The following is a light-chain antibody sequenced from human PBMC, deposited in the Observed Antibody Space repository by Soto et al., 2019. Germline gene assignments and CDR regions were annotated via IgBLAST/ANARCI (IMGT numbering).Light chain of an antibody. Sequence: QPVLTQPPSVSGAPGQRVTISCTGSSSNIGAGYDVHWYQQLPGTAPKLLIYGNSNRPSGVPDRFSGSKSGTSASLAITGRQAEDEDDYYCQSCDSSLSGSGVFGTGTKLTVL. J-gene: IGLJ1*01. V-gene: IGLV1-40*01. CDR2: GNS. CDR1: SSNIGAGYD. CDR3: QSCDSSLSGSGV.